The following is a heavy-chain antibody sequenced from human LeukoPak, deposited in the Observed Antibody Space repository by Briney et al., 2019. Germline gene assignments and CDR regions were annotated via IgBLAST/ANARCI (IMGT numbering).Heavy chain of an antibody. CDR3: VKGSSSSRPYYFDY. Sequence: PGGSLRLSCAAPGFTFSDYAMSWVRQAPGKGLEWFSAITDSGGDTYHADSVKGRFTISRENSKNTLSLQMNSLRVEDTAVYYCVKGSSSSRPYYFDYWGQGTLVTVSS. J-gene: IGHJ4*02. CDR2: ITDSGGDT. V-gene: IGHV3-23*01. D-gene: IGHD3-3*01. CDR1: GFTFSDYA.